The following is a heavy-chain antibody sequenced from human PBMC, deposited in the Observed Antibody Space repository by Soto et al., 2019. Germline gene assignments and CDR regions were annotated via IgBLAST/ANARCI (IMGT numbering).Heavy chain of an antibody. V-gene: IGHV4-4*02. CDR2: IFHGGTT. Sequence: PSETLSLTCAVSGGSISSDYCWSWVRQPPGKGLEWIGEIFHGGTTNYNPSLKSRVTISMDKSDNQFSLKLNSVTAADTGVYYCARNPFDYWGQGTLVTV. CDR3: ARNPFDY. J-gene: IGHJ4*02. CDR1: GGSISSDYC.